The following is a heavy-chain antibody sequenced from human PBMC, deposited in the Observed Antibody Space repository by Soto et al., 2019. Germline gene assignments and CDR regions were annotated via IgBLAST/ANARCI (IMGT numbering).Heavy chain of an antibody. D-gene: IGHD6-13*01. J-gene: IGHJ4*02. CDR1: GYTFTSYD. V-gene: IGHV1-8*01. CDR2: VNPNSGNT. Sequence: ASVKVSCKASGYTFTSYDINWVRQATGQGLEWMGWVNPNSGNTGYAQKFQGRVTMTRNTSIGTAYMELSSLRSEDTAVYYCAIFPWPGYSSSWVYWGQGTLVTSPQ. CDR3: AIFPWPGYSSSWVY.